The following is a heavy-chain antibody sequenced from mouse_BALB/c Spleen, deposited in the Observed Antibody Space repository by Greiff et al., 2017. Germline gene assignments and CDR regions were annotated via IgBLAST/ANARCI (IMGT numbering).Heavy chain of an antibody. J-gene: IGHJ1*01. Sequence: EVKLMESGPGLVKPSQSLYLTCNVTGYSITSDYAWNWIRQFPGNQLEWMGYISYSGSTSYNPSLKSRISITRDTSKNQFFLPLNAVTTEDTATYYCARQDYGSSYWYFDVWGAGTTVTVSS. V-gene: IGHV3-2*02. CDR2: ISYSGST. D-gene: IGHD1-1*01. CDR1: GYSITSDYA. CDR3: ARQDYGSSYWYFDV.